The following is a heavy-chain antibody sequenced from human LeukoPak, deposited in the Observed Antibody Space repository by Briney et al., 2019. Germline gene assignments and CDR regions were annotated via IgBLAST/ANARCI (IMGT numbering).Heavy chain of an antibody. V-gene: IGHV4-61*02. J-gene: IGHJ4*02. D-gene: IGHD1-26*01. Sequence: PSETLSLTCTVSGGSISSGSYYWSWIRQPAGKGLEWIGRIYTSGSTNYNPSLKSRVTISVDTSKNQFSLKLSSVTAADTAVYYCARGGEGATDYWGRGTLVTVSS. CDR3: ARGGEGATDY. CDR1: GGSISSGSYY. CDR2: IYTSGST.